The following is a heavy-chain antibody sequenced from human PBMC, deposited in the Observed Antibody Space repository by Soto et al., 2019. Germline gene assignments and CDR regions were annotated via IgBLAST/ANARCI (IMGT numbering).Heavy chain of an antibody. J-gene: IGHJ6*02. Sequence: GESLKISCKGSGYSFTSYWIGWVRQMPGKGLEWMGIIYPGDSDTRYSPSFQGQVTISADKSISTAYLQWSSLKASDTATYYCARQGSGCPYYYYGMDVWGQGTTVTVSS. CDR1: GYSFTSYW. D-gene: IGHD3-22*01. CDR3: ARQGSGCPYYYYGMDV. V-gene: IGHV5-51*01. CDR2: IYPGDSDT.